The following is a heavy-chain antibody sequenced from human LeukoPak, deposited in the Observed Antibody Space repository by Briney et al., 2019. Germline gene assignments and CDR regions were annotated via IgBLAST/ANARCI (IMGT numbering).Heavy chain of an antibody. Sequence: GESLKISCKGSGYSFTTYWIGWVRQMPGKGLEWMGIIYPGDSDTRYSPSFQGQVTISADKSITTAYLQWSSLKASDTAMYYCARHPKGGITLLRGVIIEAGGFDYWGQGTLVTVSS. CDR1: GYSFTTYW. D-gene: IGHD3-10*01. V-gene: IGHV5-51*01. CDR3: ARHPKGGITLLRGVIIEAGGFDY. J-gene: IGHJ4*02. CDR2: IYPGDSDT.